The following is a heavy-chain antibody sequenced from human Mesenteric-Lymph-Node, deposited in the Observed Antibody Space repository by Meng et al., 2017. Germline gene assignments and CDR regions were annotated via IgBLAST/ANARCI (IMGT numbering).Heavy chain of an antibody. V-gene: IGHV1-18*01. Sequence: QAQLVRSGGEVKKPGASVKVSCKASGYTFTNYGITWVRQAPGQGLEWMGWISAYNGNTNYAQKLQGRVTMTTDTSTSTAYMELRSLRSDDTAVYYCARDIPTYYYDSSWIDPWGQGTLVTVSS. J-gene: IGHJ5*02. CDR1: GYTFTNYG. CDR3: ARDIPTYYYDSSWIDP. D-gene: IGHD3-22*01. CDR2: ISAYNGNT.